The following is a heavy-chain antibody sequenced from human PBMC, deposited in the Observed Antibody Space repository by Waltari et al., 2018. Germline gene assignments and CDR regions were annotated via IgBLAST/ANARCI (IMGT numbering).Heavy chain of an antibody. Sequence: QVQLQQWGAGLLKPSETLSLTCAVYGVSFSGYYWSWIRQPPGKGLEWIGEINHSGSTNYNPSLKSRVTISVDTSKNQFSLKLSSVTAADTAVYYCARDQLGTRAFDIWGQGTMVTVSS. V-gene: IGHV4-34*01. CDR2: INHSGST. CDR1: GVSFSGYY. J-gene: IGHJ3*02. D-gene: IGHD3-3*02. CDR3: ARDQLGTRAFDI.